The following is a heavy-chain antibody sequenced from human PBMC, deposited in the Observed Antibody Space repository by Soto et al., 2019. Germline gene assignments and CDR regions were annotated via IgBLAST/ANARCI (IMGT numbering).Heavy chain of an antibody. CDR3: AKLEAVAGLDY. CDR2: ISYDGSNK. CDR1: GFTFSSYG. J-gene: IGHJ4*02. V-gene: IGHV3-30*18. Sequence: QVQLVESGGGVVQPGRSLRLSCAASGFTFSSYGMHWVRQAPGKGLAWVAVISYDGSNKYYADSVKGRFTISRDNSKNTLYLQMNSLRAEDTAVYYCAKLEAVAGLDYWGQGTLVTVSS. D-gene: IGHD6-19*01.